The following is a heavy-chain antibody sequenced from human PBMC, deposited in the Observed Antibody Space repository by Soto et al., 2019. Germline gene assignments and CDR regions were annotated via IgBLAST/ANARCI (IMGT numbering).Heavy chain of an antibody. J-gene: IGHJ4*02. CDR3: ARIVGATADY. D-gene: IGHD1-26*01. CDR1: GDSVSSNSAA. Sequence: WQTHSLTCAISGDSVSSNSAAWEWSRQSPSRGLEWLGRTYYRSKWYNDYAISVKSRITINPDTSKNQFSLQLNSVTPEDTAVYYCARIVGATADYWGQGTLVTVSS. V-gene: IGHV6-1*01. CDR2: TYYRSKWYN.